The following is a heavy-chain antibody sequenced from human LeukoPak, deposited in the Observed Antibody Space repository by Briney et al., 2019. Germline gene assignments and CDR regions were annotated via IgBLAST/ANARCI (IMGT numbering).Heavy chain of an antibody. CDR1: GGSISSYY. CDR2: IYYSGST. J-gene: IGHJ5*02. D-gene: IGHD2-2*01. CDR3: ARGQIGVPAASGADWFDP. Sequence: SETLSLTCTVSGGSISSYYWSWIRQPPGKGLEWIGYIYYSGSTNYNPSLKSRVTISVDTSKNQFSLKLSSVTAADTAVYYCARGQIGVPAASGADWFDPWGQGTLVTVSS. V-gene: IGHV4-59*12.